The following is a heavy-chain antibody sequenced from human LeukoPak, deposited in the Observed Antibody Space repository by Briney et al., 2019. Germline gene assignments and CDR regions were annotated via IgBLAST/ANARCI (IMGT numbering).Heavy chain of an antibody. CDR2: MNPDRGNT. CDR1: GYTFTSYD. V-gene: IGHV1-8*02. D-gene: IGHD3-3*01. Sequence: GASVKVSCKASGYTFTSYDVNWLRQATGQGLEWMGWMNPDRGNTGYAQKFQGRVTMTSNNSISTAYMELSSLRSEDTAVYYCARATTWSGNFYYFDYWGQGILVTVSS. CDR3: ARATTWSGNFYYFDY. J-gene: IGHJ4*02.